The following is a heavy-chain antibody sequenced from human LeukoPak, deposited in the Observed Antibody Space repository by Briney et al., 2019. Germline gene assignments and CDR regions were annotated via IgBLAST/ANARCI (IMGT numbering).Heavy chain of an antibody. D-gene: IGHD3-10*01. J-gene: IGHJ4*02. CDR2: ISYDGSNK. V-gene: IGHV3-30*04. CDR1: GFTFSSYA. Sequence: GRTLRLSCAASGFTFSSYAMHWVRQAPGKGLEWVAVISYDGSNKYYADSVKGRFTISRDNSKNTLYLQMNSLRAEDTAVYYCARDRGRVKYYFDYWGQGTLVTVSS. CDR3: ARDRGRVKYYFDY.